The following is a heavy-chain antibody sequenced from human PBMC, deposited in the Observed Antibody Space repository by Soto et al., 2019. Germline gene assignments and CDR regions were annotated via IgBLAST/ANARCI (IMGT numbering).Heavy chain of an antibody. D-gene: IGHD3-16*01. V-gene: IGHV3-49*04. CDR3: TRASSLDFDF. J-gene: IGHJ4*02. CDR1: GFTFGDYA. Sequence: SLRLSCTTSGFTFGDYALSWVRQAPGKGLEWVGFIRRNAYGGTTDYAASVKGRFTISRDDSKSIAYLQMNSLRTEDTALYYCTRASSLDFDFRGQGTLVTVSS. CDR2: IRRNAYGGTT.